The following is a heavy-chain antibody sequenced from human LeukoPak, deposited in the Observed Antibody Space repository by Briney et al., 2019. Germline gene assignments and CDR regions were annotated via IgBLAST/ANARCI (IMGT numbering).Heavy chain of an antibody. CDR2: IIPIFGTA. CDR1: GGTFSSYA. J-gene: IGHJ6*03. V-gene: IGHV1-69*05. Sequence: GASVKVSCKASGGTFSSYAISWVRRAPGQGLEWMGRIIPIFGTANYAQKFQGRVTITTDESTSTAYMELSSLRSEDTAVYYCARGGIWIGGFYYYMDVWGKGTTVTVSS. D-gene: IGHD3-10*01. CDR3: ARGGIWIGGFYYYMDV.